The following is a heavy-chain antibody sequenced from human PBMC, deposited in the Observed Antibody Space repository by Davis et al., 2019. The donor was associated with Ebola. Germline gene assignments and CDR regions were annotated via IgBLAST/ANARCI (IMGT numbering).Heavy chain of an antibody. CDR3: AKAWFGELPFDY. V-gene: IGHV3-21*01. J-gene: IGHJ4*02. D-gene: IGHD3-10*01. CDR2: ISGSGGST. Sequence: GGSLRLSCAASGFTFSNAWMNWVRQAPGKGLEWVSAISGSGGSTYYADSVKGRFTISRDNAKNSLYLQMNSLRAEDTAVYYCAKAWFGELPFDYWGQGTLVTVSS. CDR1: GFTFSNAW.